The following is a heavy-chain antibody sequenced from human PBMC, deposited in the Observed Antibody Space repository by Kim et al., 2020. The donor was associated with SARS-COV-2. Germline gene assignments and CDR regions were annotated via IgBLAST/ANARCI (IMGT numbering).Heavy chain of an antibody. Sequence: SETLSLTCTVYGGSFSGYYWSWIRQPPGKGLEWIGEINHSGSTNYNPSLKSRVTISVDTSKNQFSLKLSSVTAADTAVYYCARVGPRAARPLIFYFDYWGQGTLVTVSS. J-gene: IGHJ4*02. CDR3: ARVGPRAARPLIFYFDY. V-gene: IGHV4-34*01. CDR2: INHSGST. CDR1: GGSFSGYY. D-gene: IGHD6-6*01.